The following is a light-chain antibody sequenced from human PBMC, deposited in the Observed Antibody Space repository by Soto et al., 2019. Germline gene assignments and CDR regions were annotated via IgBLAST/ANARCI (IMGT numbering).Light chain of an antibody. CDR3: EQRINWPLT. J-gene: IGKJ4*01. V-gene: IGKV3-11*01. CDR1: QSVTTF. Sequence: EIVLTQSPAILSLSPGERATLSCRASQSVTTFLSWYQQKPVQAPRLLIYDASDRATGIPARFSGSGSGTDFALTISNLEPEDFAVYYCEQRINWPLTFGGGTKVAIK. CDR2: DAS.